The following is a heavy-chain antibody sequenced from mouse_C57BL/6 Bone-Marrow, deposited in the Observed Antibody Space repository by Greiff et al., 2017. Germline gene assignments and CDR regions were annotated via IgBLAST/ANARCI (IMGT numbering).Heavy chain of an antibody. V-gene: IGHV1-61*01. CDR1: GYTFTSYW. CDR3: ARTHYGNYVGFAY. CDR2: IYPSDSDT. J-gene: IGHJ3*01. Sequence: VQLQQPGAELVRPGSSVKLSCKASGYTFTSYWMDWVKQRPGQGLAWIGNIYPSDSDTHYNQKFKDKATLTVDKSSSTAYMQLSSLTSEDSAVYYCARTHYGNYVGFAYWGQGTLVTVSA. D-gene: IGHD2-1*01.